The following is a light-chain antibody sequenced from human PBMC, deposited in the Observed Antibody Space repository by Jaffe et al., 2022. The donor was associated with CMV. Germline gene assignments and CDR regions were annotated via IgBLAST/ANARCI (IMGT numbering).Light chain of an antibody. V-gene: IGKV1-5*03. CDR2: KAS. J-gene: IGKJ2*01. CDR1: QSISSW. CDR3: QQYNSHSRS. Sequence: DIQMTQSPSTLSASVGDRVTITCRASQSISSWLAWYQQKPGKAPKLLIYKASILESGAPSRFSGSGSGTEFTLTISSLQPDDFATYYCQQYNSHSRSFGQGTKVEIK.